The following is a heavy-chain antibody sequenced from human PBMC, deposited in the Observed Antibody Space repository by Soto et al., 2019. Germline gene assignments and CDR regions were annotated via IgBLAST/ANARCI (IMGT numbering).Heavy chain of an antibody. J-gene: IGHJ6*02. D-gene: IGHD3-9*01. V-gene: IGHV1-2*02. Sequence: ASVKVSCKASGYTFTSYYMHWVRQAPGQGLEWMGWINPNSGGTNYAQKFQGRVTMTRDTSISTAYMELSRLRSDDTAVYYCARAYTELRYFDWLVYYYYGMDVWGQGTTVTVSS. CDR1: GYTFTSYY. CDR3: ARAYTELRYFDWLVYYYYGMDV. CDR2: INPNSGGT.